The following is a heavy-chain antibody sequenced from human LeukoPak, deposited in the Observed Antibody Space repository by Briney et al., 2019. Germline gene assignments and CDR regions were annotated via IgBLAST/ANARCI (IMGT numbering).Heavy chain of an antibody. D-gene: IGHD2/OR15-2a*01. CDR1: GGSISSYY. Sequence: SETLSLTCTVSGGSISSYYWSWIRQPPGKGLEWIGYIYYSGSTNYNPSLKSRVTISVDTSENQFSLKLSSVTAADTAVYYCARDAGRRPVYRGWFDPWGQGTLVTVSS. CDR2: IYYSGST. J-gene: IGHJ5*02. CDR3: ARDAGRRPVYRGWFDP. V-gene: IGHV4-59*01.